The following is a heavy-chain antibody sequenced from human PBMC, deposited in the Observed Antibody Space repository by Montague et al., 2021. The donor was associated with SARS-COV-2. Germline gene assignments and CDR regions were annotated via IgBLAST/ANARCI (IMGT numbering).Heavy chain of an antibody. CDR1: GFTFSSYA. CDR3: ARESRGADDYDFWSGYWGVYYYYMDV. CDR2: ISYDGSNK. D-gene: IGHD3-3*01. V-gene: IGHV3-30*04. J-gene: IGHJ6*03. Sequence: SLRLSCAASGFTFSSYAMHWVRQAPGKGLEWVAVISYDGSNKYYADSVKGRFTISRDNSKNTPCLQMNSLRAEDTAVYYCARESRGADDYDFWSGYWGVYYYYMDVWGKGTTVTVSS.